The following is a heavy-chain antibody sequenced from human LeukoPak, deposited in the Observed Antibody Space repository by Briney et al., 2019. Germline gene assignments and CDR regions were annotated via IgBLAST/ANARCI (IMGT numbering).Heavy chain of an antibody. CDR1: GYTFTGYH. CDR2: INTNTGNP. D-gene: IGHD4-17*01. CDR3: ARSNNDGDYLGVGFDY. Sequence: ASVKVSCKASGYTFTGYHMHWVRQAPGQGLEWMGWINTNTGNPTYAQGFTGRFVFSLDTSVSTAYLQISSLKAEDTAVYYCARSNNDGDYLGVGFDYWGQGTLVTVSS. V-gene: IGHV7-4-1*02. J-gene: IGHJ4*02.